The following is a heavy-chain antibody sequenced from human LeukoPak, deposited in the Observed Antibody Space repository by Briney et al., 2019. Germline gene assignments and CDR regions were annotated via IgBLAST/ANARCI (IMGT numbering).Heavy chain of an antibody. J-gene: IGHJ4*02. Sequence: GGSLTLSCAASGFTFSSYSMNWVRQAPGKGLEWVSSISSSSSYIYYADSVKGRFTISRDNAKNSLYLQMNSLRAEDTAVYYCARALRAAADDYWGQGTLVTVSS. CDR3: ARALRAAADDY. D-gene: IGHD6-13*01. CDR2: ISSSSSYI. CDR1: GFTFSSYS. V-gene: IGHV3-21*01.